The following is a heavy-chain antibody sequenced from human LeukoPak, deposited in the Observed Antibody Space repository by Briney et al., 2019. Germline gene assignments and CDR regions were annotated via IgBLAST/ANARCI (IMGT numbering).Heavy chain of an antibody. V-gene: IGHV4-31*03. J-gene: IGHJ4*02. CDR3: SRESGAFSPFGY. D-gene: IGHD1-26*01. CDR1: GGSISSGGYW. CDR2: SYHSGST. Sequence: SQTLSLTCTVAGGSISSGGYWWSWIRQDPVKGLEWIGYSYHSGSTNYNPSLKSRVTMSLDKSKNLLSLTLTSVTAADTAVYYCSRESGAFSPFGYWGQGTLVTVTS.